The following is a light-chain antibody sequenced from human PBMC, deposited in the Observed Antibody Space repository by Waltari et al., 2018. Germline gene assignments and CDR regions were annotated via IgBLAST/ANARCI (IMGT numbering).Light chain of an antibody. J-gene: IGKJ3*01. CDR3: QQYDSTPFT. CDR1: QSVLYSSNNKNY. V-gene: IGKV4-1*01. CDR2: WPS. Sequence: DIVMTQSPDSLAVSLGERATINCKSSQSVLYSSNNKNYLAWYQQKPGRPPKLLFYWPSTRESGVPDRFSGSGSGTDYTHTISSLQAEDVAVYYCQQYDSTPFTFGPGTKVDI.